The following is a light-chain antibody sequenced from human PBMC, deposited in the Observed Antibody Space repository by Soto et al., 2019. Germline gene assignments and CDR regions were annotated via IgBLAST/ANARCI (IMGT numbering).Light chain of an antibody. J-gene: IGLJ2*01. CDR1: SSDIGGYHY. Sequence: QSALTQPASVSGSPGQSITISCTGTSSDIGGYHYVYWFQQHPGTAPKLMIYDVSTRPSGVSDRFSGSKSGNTASLTISGLQAEDEADYYCSSYTSGITVVFGGGTKLTVL. V-gene: IGLV2-14*01. CDR2: DVS. CDR3: SSYTSGITVV.